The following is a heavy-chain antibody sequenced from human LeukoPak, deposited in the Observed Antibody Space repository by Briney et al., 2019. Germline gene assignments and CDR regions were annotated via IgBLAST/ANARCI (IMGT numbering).Heavy chain of an antibody. Sequence: ASVKVSCKASGYTFTSYGISWVRQAPGQRLEWMGWINAGNGNTKYSQKFQGRVTITRDTSASTAYMELSSLRSEDTAMYYCARLGLTYSSGWLGSYYYYGMDVWGQGTTVTVSS. V-gene: IGHV1-3*01. CDR1: GYTFTSYG. CDR2: INAGNGNT. J-gene: IGHJ6*02. CDR3: ARLGLTYSSGWLGSYYYYGMDV. D-gene: IGHD6-19*01.